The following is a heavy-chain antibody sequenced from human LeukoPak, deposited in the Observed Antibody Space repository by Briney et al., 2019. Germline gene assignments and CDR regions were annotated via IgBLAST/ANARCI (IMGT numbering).Heavy chain of an antibody. CDR3: ARVSYGDYYFDY. D-gene: IGHD4-17*01. V-gene: IGHV1-2*06. CDR2: TNPDSGGT. J-gene: IGHJ4*02. CDR1: GYTFTGYY. Sequence: GASVKVSCKASGYTFTGYYMHWVRQAPGQGLEWMGRTNPDSGGTDYAQKFQGRVTMTRDTSISTAYMELSRLRSDDTAVYYCARVSYGDYYFDYWGQGTLVTVSS.